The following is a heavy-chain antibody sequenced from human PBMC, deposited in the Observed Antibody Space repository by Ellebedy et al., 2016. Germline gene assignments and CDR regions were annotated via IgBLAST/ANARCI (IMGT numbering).Heavy chain of an antibody. CDR3: ARIMSTSSSRAFDI. J-gene: IGHJ3*02. CDR2: ISASGGST. CDR1: GFTLTTYA. D-gene: IGHD6-6*01. V-gene: IGHV3-23*01. Sequence: GGSLRLSXVGGGFTLTTYAMNWVRQAPGKGLEWVTGISASGGSTYYSDSVKGRFTVSRDNSKNTVYLQMYRLRAEDTAVYSCARIMSTSSSRAFDIWGQGTMVTVSS.